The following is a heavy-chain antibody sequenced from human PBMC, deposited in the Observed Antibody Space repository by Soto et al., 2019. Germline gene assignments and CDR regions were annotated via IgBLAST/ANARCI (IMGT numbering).Heavy chain of an antibody. Sequence: QLQLQESGSGLVKPSQTLSLTCAVSGGAISSSCSSWSWIRQPPGKGLEWIGYISHSGSTYYNPSLKSRVTMSVDRSKNQFSLKLSSVTAADTAMYYCASGSHVPHYWGQGTLVTVSS. V-gene: IGHV4-30-2*01. CDR1: GGAISSSCSS. D-gene: IGHD6-6*01. CDR2: ISHSGST. CDR3: ASGSHVPHY. J-gene: IGHJ4*02.